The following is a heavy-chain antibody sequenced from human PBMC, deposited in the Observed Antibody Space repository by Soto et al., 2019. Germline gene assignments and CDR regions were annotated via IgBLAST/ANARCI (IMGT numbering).Heavy chain of an antibody. CDR3: ARGALRWSTSWDFDY. Sequence: PSETLSLTCTVSGGSISSSSYYWGWIRQPPGKGLEWIGSIYYSGSTYYNPSLKSRVTISVDTSKNQFSLKLSSVTAADTAVYYCARGALRWSTSWDFDYWGQGTLVTVSS. D-gene: IGHD4-17*01. CDR1: GGSISSSSYY. V-gene: IGHV4-39*01. CDR2: IYYSGST. J-gene: IGHJ4*02.